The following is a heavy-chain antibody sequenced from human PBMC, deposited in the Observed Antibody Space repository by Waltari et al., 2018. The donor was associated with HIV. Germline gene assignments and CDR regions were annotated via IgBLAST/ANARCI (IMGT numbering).Heavy chain of an antibody. D-gene: IGHD1-26*01. J-gene: IGHJ4*02. CDR2: IIPIFGTA. Sequence: QVQLVQSGAEVTKPGSSVKVSCKASGGTFSSYAIRLVRQAPGQRLEWMGGIIPIFGTANYAQKFQGRVTITADESTSTAYMELSSLRSEDTAVYYCARGAQWDFGPGAFYCWGQGTLVTVSS. V-gene: IGHV1-69*01. CDR3: ARGAQWDFGPGAFYC. CDR1: GGTFSSYA.